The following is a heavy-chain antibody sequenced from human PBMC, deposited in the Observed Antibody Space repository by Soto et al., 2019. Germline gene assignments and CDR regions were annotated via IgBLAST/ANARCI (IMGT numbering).Heavy chain of an antibody. J-gene: IGHJ4*02. CDR3: AGDSNDSSGFLLGY. D-gene: IGHD3-22*01. CDR1: GGTFNSYT. V-gene: IGHV1-69*04. CDR2: IIPILGIT. Sequence: GASVKVSCKASGGTFNSYTVSWVRQAPGQGLEWMGRIIPILGITNYAQKFQGRVTMTRDTSTSTVYMELSSLRSEDTAVYYCAGDSNDSSGFLLGYWGQGTLVTVSS.